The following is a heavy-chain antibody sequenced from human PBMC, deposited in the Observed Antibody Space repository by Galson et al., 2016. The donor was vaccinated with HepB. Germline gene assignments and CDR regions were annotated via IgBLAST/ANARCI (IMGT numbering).Heavy chain of an antibody. CDR1: GYDFPTFW. V-gene: IGHV5-51*01. Sequence: QSGAEVKKPGESLRISCKGSGYDFPTFWLGWVRQLPGQGLEWMGIIYPEDSDTRYSPSLQGQVTISADTSINTAYLQWDSLKAADSGIDYCARLKPGDGYNCAYWGQGTTVTVSS. J-gene: IGHJ4*02. CDR3: ARLKPGDGYNCAY. CDR2: IYPEDSDT. D-gene: IGHD5-24*01.